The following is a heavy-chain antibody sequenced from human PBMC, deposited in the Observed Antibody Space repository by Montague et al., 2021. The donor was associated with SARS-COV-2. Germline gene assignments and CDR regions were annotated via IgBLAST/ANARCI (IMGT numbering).Heavy chain of an antibody. D-gene: IGHD5-12*01. CDR3: AREGGGGYSGYEGEY. Sequence: SETLSLTCAVYGGSFSGYYWSWIRQPPGKGLEWIGEINHCGSTNYNPSLNSPVTISVDTSKNQFSLKLSSVTAADTAVYYCAREGGGGYSGYEGEYWGQGTLVTVSS. J-gene: IGHJ4*02. V-gene: IGHV4-34*01. CDR1: GGSFSGYY. CDR2: INHCGST.